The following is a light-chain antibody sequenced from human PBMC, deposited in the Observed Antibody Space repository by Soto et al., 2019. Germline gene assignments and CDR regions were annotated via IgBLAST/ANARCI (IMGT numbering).Light chain of an antibody. CDR1: QSISSW. Sequence: IQMTQAPSTLSASVGDRVTITCRVSQSISSWLAWYQQKPGKAPKLLIYDASSLESGVPSRFSGSGSGTEFTLTISSLQPDDFATYYCQQYNSYSSTFGQGTKV. V-gene: IGKV1-5*01. CDR2: DAS. J-gene: IGKJ1*01. CDR3: QQYNSYSST.